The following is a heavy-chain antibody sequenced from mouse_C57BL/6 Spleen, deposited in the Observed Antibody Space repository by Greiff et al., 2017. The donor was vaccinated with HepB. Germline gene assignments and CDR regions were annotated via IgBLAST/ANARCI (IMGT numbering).Heavy chain of an antibody. V-gene: IGHV1-4*01. Sequence: QLKESGAELARPGASVKMSCKASGYTFTSYTMHWVKQRPGQGLEWIGYINPSSGYTKYNQKFKDKATLTADKSSSTAYMQLSSLTSEDSAVYYCARGESFLDYWGQGTTLTVSS. CDR1: GYTFTSYT. CDR2: INPSSGYT. J-gene: IGHJ2*01. CDR3: ARGESFLDY.